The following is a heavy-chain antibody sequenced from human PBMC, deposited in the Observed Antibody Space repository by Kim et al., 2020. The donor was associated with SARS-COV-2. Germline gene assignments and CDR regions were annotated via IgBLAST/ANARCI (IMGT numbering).Heavy chain of an antibody. CDR3: ARGRYCSGGNCWGFYYVMDV. J-gene: IGHJ6*02. CDR1: EYTFTTYV. CDR2: INAGNGNT. Sequence: ASVKVSCKTSEYTFTTYVMHWVRQAPGQRLEWMGWINAGNGNTKYAQKFQGRVTITRDTSASTAYMELSSLRFEDTAVYYCARGRYCSGGNCWGFYYVMDVWGQGATVTVSS. D-gene: IGHD2-8*02. V-gene: IGHV1-3*01.